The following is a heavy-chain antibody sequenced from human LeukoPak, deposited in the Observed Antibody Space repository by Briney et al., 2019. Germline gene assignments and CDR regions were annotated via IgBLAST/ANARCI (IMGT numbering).Heavy chain of an antibody. J-gene: IGHJ6*02. CDR3: ARRPYYYYGMDV. CDR2: INHSGST. CDR1: GGSFSGYY. V-gene: IGHV4-34*01. Sequence: SETLSLTCAVYGGSFSGYYWSWIRQPPGKGLEWIGEINHSGSTNYNPSLKSRVTISVDTSKNQFSLKLSSVTAADTAVYYCARRPYYYYGMDVWGQGTTVTVSS.